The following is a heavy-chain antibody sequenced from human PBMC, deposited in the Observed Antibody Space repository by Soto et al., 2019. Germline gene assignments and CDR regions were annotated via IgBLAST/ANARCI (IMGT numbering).Heavy chain of an antibody. V-gene: IGHV3-30-3*01. Sequence: QVQLVESGGGVVQPGRSLRLSCAASGFTFSSYAMHWVRQAPGKGLEWVAVISYDGSNKYYADSVKGRFTISRDNSKNTLYLQMNSLRAEDTAVYYCARDSSGLAVAGPFDYWGQGTLVTVSS. J-gene: IGHJ4*02. CDR3: ARDSSGLAVAGPFDY. CDR1: GFTFSSYA. D-gene: IGHD6-19*01. CDR2: ISYDGSNK.